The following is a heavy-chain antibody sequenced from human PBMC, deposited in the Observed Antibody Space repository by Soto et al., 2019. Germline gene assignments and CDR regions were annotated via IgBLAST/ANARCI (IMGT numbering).Heavy chain of an antibody. V-gene: IGHV4-39*01. CDR2: IYYSGST. D-gene: IGHD2-2*01. CDR1: GGSISSSSYY. Sequence: PSETLSLTCTVSGGSISSSSYYWGWIRQPPGKGLEWIGSIYYSGSTYYNPSLKSRVTISVDTSKNQFSLKLSSVTAADTAVYYCARSEKRRGYCSSTSGYASWLAPWGQGNLVT. J-gene: IGHJ5*02. CDR3: ARSEKRRGYCSSTSGYASWLAP.